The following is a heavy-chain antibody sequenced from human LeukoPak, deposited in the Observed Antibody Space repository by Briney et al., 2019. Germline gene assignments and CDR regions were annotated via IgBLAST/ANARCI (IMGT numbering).Heavy chain of an antibody. D-gene: IGHD2-2*01. CDR2: IIPIFGTA. CDR1: GGTFSSYA. Sequence: SVRVSCKASGGTFSSYAISWVRQAAGQGLEWMGGIIPIFGTANYAQKFQGRVTITADESTSTAYMELSSLRSEDTAVYYCARDATEGVSVDCSSTSCYRVVNWFDHWGQGTLVTVSS. J-gene: IGHJ5*02. V-gene: IGHV1-69*13. CDR3: ARDATEGVSVDCSSTSCYRVVNWFDH.